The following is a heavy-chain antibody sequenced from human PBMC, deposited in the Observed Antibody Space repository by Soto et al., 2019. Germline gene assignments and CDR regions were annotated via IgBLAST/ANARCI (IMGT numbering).Heavy chain of an antibody. Sequence: ASVKVSCKASGYTFNSYGVSWVRQAPGQGLEWMGWISAYNGHTKYSQNLQGRVTMTTDTTTSTAYMELRSLRSDDTAVYYCARVGATTRHYYGTDVWGQGTTVTVSS. CDR2: ISAYNGHT. CDR1: GYTFNSYG. J-gene: IGHJ6*02. V-gene: IGHV1-18*01. D-gene: IGHD1-26*01. CDR3: ARVGATTRHYYGTDV.